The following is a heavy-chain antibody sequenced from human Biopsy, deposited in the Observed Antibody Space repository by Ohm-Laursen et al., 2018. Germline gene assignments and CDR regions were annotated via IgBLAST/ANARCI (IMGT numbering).Heavy chain of an antibody. V-gene: IGHV4-59*01. J-gene: IGHJ4*02. Sequence: TLSLTCTASGGSIKSYYWNWIRQSPGKGLEWIGFIYYTGHTNYNPSLKSRATISVDTSKNQFFLKVISVTAADTAVYYCARLTGDPSYWGQGILVTVSS. CDR3: ARLTGDPSY. CDR2: IYYTGHT. D-gene: IGHD7-27*01. CDR1: GGSIKSYY.